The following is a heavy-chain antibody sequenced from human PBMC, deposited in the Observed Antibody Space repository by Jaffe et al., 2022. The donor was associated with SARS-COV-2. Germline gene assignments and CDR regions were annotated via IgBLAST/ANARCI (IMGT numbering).Heavy chain of an antibody. V-gene: IGHV3-7*03. J-gene: IGHJ4*02. D-gene: IGHD6-13*01. CDR2: IKEDGSET. CDR1: GFTFSKSW. CDR3: TNWGSTWGLDY. Sequence: EVQLVESGGALVQPGGSLRLSCAASGFTFSKSWMTWVRQAPGKGLEWVANIKEDGSETYYVDSVEGRFTISRDNAKNSLYLQMSSLRAEDTAVYYCTNWGSTWGLDYWGQGTLVTVSS.